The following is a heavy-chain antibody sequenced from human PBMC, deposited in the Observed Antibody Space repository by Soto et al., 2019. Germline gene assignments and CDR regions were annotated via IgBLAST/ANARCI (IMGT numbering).Heavy chain of an antibody. CDR2: INPFKGDT. CDR1: GYTFSTYG. D-gene: IGHD2-2*02. CDR3: ARVKVPAAILGAFDL. Sequence: QVQLVQSGAEMKKPGASVKVSCKASGYTFSTYGITWVRQAPGQGLDWMGWINPFKGDTNSAARFQDRVTMTTDTSTRTAYMDLRSLSSDDTAVYYCARVKVPAAILGAFDLWGQGTLVTVSS. V-gene: IGHV1-18*01. J-gene: IGHJ3*01.